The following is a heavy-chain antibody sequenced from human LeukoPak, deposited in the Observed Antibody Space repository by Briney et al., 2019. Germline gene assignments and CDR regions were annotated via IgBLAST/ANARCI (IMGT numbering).Heavy chain of an antibody. V-gene: IGHV4-61*08. Sequence: SETLSLTCTVSGGSVGSGGYYWSWIRQPPGGGLEWIGDIYYIRNANYNPSLKSRVTMSLDPSKNQFSLKLNSVTAADTAVYYCARTQSQSGSYRYYFAYWGQGTLVTVSS. D-gene: IGHD1-26*01. CDR2: IYYIRNA. CDR1: GGSVGSGGYY. J-gene: IGHJ4*02. CDR3: ARTQSQSGSYRYYFAY.